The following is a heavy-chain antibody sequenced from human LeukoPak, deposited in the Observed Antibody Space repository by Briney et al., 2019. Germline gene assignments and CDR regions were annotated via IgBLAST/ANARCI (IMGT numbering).Heavy chain of an antibody. Sequence: PGRSLRLSCAASGFTFDDYAMHWVRQAPGKGLEWVSGISWNSGRIGYADSVKGRFTISRDNAKNTLYLQMNSLRAEDTAVYYCARGGRYSGSYNDYWGQGTLVTVSS. CDR2: ISWNSGRI. J-gene: IGHJ4*02. CDR3: ARGGRYSGSYNDY. V-gene: IGHV3-9*01. CDR1: GFTFDDYA. D-gene: IGHD1-26*01.